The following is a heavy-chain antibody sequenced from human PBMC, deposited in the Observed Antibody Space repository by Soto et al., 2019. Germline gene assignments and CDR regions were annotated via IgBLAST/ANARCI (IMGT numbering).Heavy chain of an antibody. Sequence: QGQLVQSGPEVKEPGASVKVSCKASGYTYSRYGIGWVRQAPGQGLEWMGWISGYNGDTKYAQKVQGRVTMTIDTSTYTAYMELRSLTSDDKAIYYCAKNGQPPYYYYGMDVWGQGTTVTVSS. CDR1: GYTYSRYG. CDR3: AKNGQPPYYYYGMDV. CDR2: ISGYNGDT. V-gene: IGHV1-18*01. D-gene: IGHD2-8*01. J-gene: IGHJ6*02.